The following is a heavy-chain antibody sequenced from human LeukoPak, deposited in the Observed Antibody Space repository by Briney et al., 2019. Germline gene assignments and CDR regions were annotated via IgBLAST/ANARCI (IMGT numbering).Heavy chain of an antibody. Sequence: AASVKVSCKASGYTFTSYGISWVRQAPGQGLEWMGWISAYNGNTNYAQKLQGRVTMTTDTSTSTAYMELRSLRSDDTAVYYCARAVRPRVTSALLWFRESIPGLDWFDPWGQGTLVTVSS. D-gene: IGHD3-10*01. CDR2: ISAYNGNT. J-gene: IGHJ5*02. V-gene: IGHV1-18*01. CDR1: GYTFTSYG. CDR3: ARAVRPRVTSALLWFRESIPGLDWFDP.